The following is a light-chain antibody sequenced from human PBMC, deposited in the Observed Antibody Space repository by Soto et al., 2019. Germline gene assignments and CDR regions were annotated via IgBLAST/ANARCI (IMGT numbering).Light chain of an antibody. CDR3: QQRSNWPRT. J-gene: IGKJ1*01. CDR1: QSFSNK. Sequence: EIRMYQSPGTLSVSPGERVTLSCRASQSFSNKLAWYQQKPGQAPRLLIYGTSSRATGIPDRFGGSGSGTDFTLTISRLEPEDFAVYYCQQRSNWPRTFGQGTKVDIK. V-gene: IGKV3D-20*02. CDR2: GTS.